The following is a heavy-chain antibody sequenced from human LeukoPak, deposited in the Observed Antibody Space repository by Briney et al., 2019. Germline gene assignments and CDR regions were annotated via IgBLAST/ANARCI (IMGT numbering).Heavy chain of an antibody. Sequence: GGSLRLSCAASGFTFSNYAINWVRQAPGKVLEWVSYISTSSSTIYYADSVRGRFTISRDNSKSTLSLQMNSLRAEDTAIYYCATYRQVLLPFESWGQGTLVTVSS. CDR2: ISTSSSTI. D-gene: IGHD2/OR15-2a*01. CDR1: GFTFSNYA. J-gene: IGHJ4*02. V-gene: IGHV3-48*01. CDR3: ATYRQVLLPFES.